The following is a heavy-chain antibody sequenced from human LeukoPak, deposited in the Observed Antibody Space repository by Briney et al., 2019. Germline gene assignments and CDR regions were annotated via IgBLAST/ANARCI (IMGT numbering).Heavy chain of an antibody. Sequence: GASAKVPCKASGYTFTGYYMHWVRQAPGQGLEWMGEITPIFGEAQNAEKFQGRVTITADEPTSTVYMELTSLRLDDTAMYYCARNSRVASTSGLNYWGQGTLVTVSS. V-gene: IGHV1-2*02. CDR3: ARNSRVASTSGLNY. CDR1: GYTFTGYY. D-gene: IGHD5-12*01. J-gene: IGHJ4*02. CDR2: ITPIFGEA.